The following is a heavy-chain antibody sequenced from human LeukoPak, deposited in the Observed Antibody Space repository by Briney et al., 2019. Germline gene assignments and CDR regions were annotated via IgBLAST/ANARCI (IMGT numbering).Heavy chain of an antibody. CDR1: GFTFSSYS. D-gene: IGHD3-10*01. Sequence: PGGSLRLSCAASGFTFSSYSMNWVRQAPGKGLEWVSSISSSSSYIYYADSVKGRFTISRDNAKNSLYLQMNSLRAEDTAVYYCARSPLYGSGSYLLDYWGQGTLVTVSS. V-gene: IGHV3-21*01. CDR2: ISSSSSYI. CDR3: ARSPLYGSGSYLLDY. J-gene: IGHJ4*02.